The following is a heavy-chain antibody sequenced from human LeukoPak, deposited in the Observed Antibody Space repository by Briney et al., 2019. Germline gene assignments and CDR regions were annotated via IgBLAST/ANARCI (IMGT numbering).Heavy chain of an antibody. Sequence: GGSLRLSCAAFEFTFNNYAMTWVRQAPEKGLEWISSIIDSGISTYYGDSVKGRFTIPRDNSKNTPCLQMDSLRAEDTAVYYCAKGARGNYDSWGQGSQVTVSS. J-gene: IGHJ5*01. D-gene: IGHD1-26*01. V-gene: IGHV3-23*01. CDR1: EFTFNNYA. CDR3: AKGARGNYDS. CDR2: IIDSGIST.